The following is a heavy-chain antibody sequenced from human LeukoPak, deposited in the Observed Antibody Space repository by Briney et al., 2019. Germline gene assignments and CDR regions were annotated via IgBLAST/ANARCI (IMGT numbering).Heavy chain of an antibody. CDR1: GFTFSDYY. CDR3: AKVYSKDGYNDDDAFDI. D-gene: IGHD5-24*01. Sequence: KTGGSLRLPCAASGFTFSDYYMSWIRQAPGKGLEWVSYMSSSGSTIFYADSVKGRFTISRDNAKNSLYLQMNSLRADDTAVYYCAKVYSKDGYNDDDAFDIWGQGTMVTVSS. J-gene: IGHJ3*02. V-gene: IGHV3-11*01. CDR2: MSSSGSTI.